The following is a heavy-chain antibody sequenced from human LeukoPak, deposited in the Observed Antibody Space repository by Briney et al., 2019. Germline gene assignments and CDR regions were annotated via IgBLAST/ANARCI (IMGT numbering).Heavy chain of an antibody. CDR3: ATGMGLRFLEWLS. D-gene: IGHD3-3*01. CDR2: FDPEDGET. CDR1: GYTFTSYY. Sequence: ASVKVSCKASGYTFTSYYMHWVRQAPGQGLEWMGGFDPEDGETIYAQKFQGRVTMTEDTSTDTAYMELSSLRSEDTAVYYCATGMGLRFLEWLSWGQGTLVTVSS. J-gene: IGHJ4*02. V-gene: IGHV1-24*01.